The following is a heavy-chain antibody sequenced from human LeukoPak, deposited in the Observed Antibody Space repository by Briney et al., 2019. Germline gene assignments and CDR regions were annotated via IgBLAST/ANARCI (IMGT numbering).Heavy chain of an antibody. V-gene: IGHV1-69*13. D-gene: IGHD2-2*02. Sequence: ASVKVSCKAPGGTFSSYAISWVRQAPGQGLEWMGGIIPIFGTANYAQKFQGRVTITADESTSTAYMELSSLRSEDTAVYYYARDSHDYTSSWGQGTLVTVSS. CDR2: IIPIFGTA. CDR3: ARDSHDYTSS. J-gene: IGHJ4*02. CDR1: GGTFSSYA.